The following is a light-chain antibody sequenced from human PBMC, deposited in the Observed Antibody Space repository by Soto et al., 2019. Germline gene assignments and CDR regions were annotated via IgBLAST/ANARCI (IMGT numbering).Light chain of an antibody. CDR1: SGHSSYI. J-gene: IGLJ3*02. Sequence: QSVLTQSSSASASLGSSVKLTCTLSSGHSSYIIAWHQQQPGKAPRYLMKLEGSGSYNKGSGVPDRFSGSSSGADRYLTISNLHFEDEADYYCETSDSNTHTVFGGGTKLTVL. CDR2: LEGSGSY. V-gene: IGLV4-60*02. CDR3: ETSDSNTHTV.